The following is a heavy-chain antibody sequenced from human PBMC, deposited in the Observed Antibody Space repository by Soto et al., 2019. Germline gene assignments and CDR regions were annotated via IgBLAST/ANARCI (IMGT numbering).Heavy chain of an antibody. D-gene: IGHD1-26*01. CDR2: IYPGDSHA. Sequence: RGESLKISCKGSGYSFTNYWIGWVRPMPGKGLEWMGIIYPGDSHAIYSPSFQGQVTMSADKSISTAYLQWSSLKASDTAMYYCARPYSGGPNDPFDVWGQGTMVTVSS. J-gene: IGHJ3*01. CDR1: GYSFTNYW. CDR3: ARPYSGGPNDPFDV. V-gene: IGHV5-51*01.